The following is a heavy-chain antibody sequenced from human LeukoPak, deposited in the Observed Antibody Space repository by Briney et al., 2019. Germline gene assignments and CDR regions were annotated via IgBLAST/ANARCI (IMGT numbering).Heavy chain of an antibody. CDR1: GFTFSSYW. CDR2: IWYDGSNK. D-gene: IGHD3-22*01. Sequence: GGSLRLSCAASGFTFSSYWMSWVRQAPGKGLEWVAVIWYDGSNKYYADSVKGRFTISRDNSKNTLYLQMNSLRAEDTAVYYCARERGYSYYYGMDVWGQGTTVTVSS. CDR3: ARERGYSYYYGMDV. V-gene: IGHV3-33*08. J-gene: IGHJ6*02.